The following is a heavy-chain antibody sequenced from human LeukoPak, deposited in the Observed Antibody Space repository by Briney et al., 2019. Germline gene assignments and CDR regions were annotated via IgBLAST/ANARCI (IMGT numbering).Heavy chain of an antibody. CDR3: TYEGDYYYGY. Sequence: ASVKVSCKASGYTFTDYYMHWVRQAPGQGLEWMGRINPKSGGTNYAQRFQGRVTMTRDTSISTAYMELSRLTSDDTAVYYCTYEGDYYYGYWGQGTLVTVSS. J-gene: IGHJ4*02. V-gene: IGHV1-2*06. CDR2: INPKSGGT. CDR1: GYTFTDYY. D-gene: IGHD2-21*02.